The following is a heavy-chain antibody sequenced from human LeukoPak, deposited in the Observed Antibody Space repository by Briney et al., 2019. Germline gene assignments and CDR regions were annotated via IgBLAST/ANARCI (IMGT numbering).Heavy chain of an antibody. Sequence: GRSLRLSCAASGFTFSTYTMHWVRQAPGKGLEWVAVISYDGSNKYYADSVKGRSTISRDNSKNTPYLQMNSLTGEDTAVYYCASMPLSRAIVNYYAMEVWGQGTTVVVSS. CDR2: ISYDGSNK. CDR1: GFTFSTYT. J-gene: IGHJ6*02. V-gene: IGHV3-30-3*01. CDR3: ASMPLSRAIVNYYAMEV. D-gene: IGHD2-2*01.